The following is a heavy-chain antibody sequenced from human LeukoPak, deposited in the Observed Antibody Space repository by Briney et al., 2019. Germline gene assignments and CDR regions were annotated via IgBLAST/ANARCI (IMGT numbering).Heavy chain of an antibody. CDR1: GDSVSTSSVA. J-gene: IGHJ3*01. V-gene: IGHV6-1*01. CDR3: ARGRASAFDA. CDR2: TYYTSKWNT. D-gene: IGHD6-25*01. Sequence: SQTLSLTCAISGDSVSTSSVAWNWVRQSPSRGLEWLGRTYYTSKWNTDYAVSVKSRIVVNPDTSKNQFSLQLNSVTSEDTAVYYCARGRASAFDAWGQGTMVTVSS.